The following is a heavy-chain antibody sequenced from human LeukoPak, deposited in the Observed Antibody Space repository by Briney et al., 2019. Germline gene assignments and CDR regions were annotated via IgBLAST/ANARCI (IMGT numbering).Heavy chain of an antibody. J-gene: IGHJ4*02. Sequence: SGESLRLSCAASGFTFSTYSMNWVRQAPGKGLEWVSSISANGGETHYADSVKGRFTISRDNSKNTLYLQINNPRVEDTAVYYCAKRYYDFPLDYWGQGTLVTVSS. CDR1: GFTFSTYS. D-gene: IGHD3-3*01. V-gene: IGHV3-23*01. CDR3: AKRYYDFPLDY. CDR2: ISANGGET.